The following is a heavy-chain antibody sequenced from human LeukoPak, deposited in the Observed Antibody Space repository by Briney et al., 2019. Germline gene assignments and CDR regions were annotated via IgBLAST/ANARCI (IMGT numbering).Heavy chain of an antibody. J-gene: IGHJ5*02. D-gene: IGHD2-2*02. CDR1: GGTFSSYA. CDR2: IIPIFGTA. V-gene: IGHV1-69*13. Sequence: ASEKVSCKASGGTFSSYAISWVRQAPGQGLEWMGGIIPIFGTANYAQKFQGRVTITADESTSTAYMELSSLRSEDTAVYYCARDPYCSSTSCYTLFDPWGQGTLVTVSS. CDR3: ARDPYCSSTSCYTLFDP.